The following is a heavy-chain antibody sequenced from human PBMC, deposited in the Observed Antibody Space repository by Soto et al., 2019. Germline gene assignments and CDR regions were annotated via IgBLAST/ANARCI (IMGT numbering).Heavy chain of an antibody. CDR3: ARDLGYDSGVYKKTY. CDR2: ISAYNGNT. V-gene: IGHV1-18*01. CDR1: GYTFTSYG. J-gene: IGHJ4*02. D-gene: IGHD3-22*01. Sequence: ASVKVSCKASGYTFTSYGISWVRQAPGQGLEWMGWISAYNGNTNYAQKLQCRVTMTTDTSTSTAYMELRSLRSDDTAVYYCARDLGYDSGVYKKTYWGQGTLVTVSS.